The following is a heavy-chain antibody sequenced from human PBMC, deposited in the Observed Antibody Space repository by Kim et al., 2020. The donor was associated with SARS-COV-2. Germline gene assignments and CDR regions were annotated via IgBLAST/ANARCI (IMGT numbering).Heavy chain of an antibody. V-gene: IGHV1-8*01. CDR1: GYTFTSYD. Sequence: SVKVSCKASGYTFTSYDINWVRQATGQGLEWMGWMNPNSGNTGYAQKFQGRVTMTRNTSISTAYMELSSLRSEDTAVYYCARGSESNSLLLGYYGMDVWGQGTTVTVSS. D-gene: IGHD3-22*01. CDR3: ARGSESNSLLLGYYGMDV. J-gene: IGHJ6*02. CDR2: MNPNSGNT.